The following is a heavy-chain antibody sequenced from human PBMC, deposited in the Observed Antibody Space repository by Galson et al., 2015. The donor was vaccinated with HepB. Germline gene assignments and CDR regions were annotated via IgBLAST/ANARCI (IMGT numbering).Heavy chain of an antibody. CDR3: AKDTGDDYIWGSYRPFDY. J-gene: IGHJ4*02. CDR2: ISGSGGST. Sequence: SLRLSCAASGFTFSSYAMSWVRQAPGKGLEWVSAISGSGGSTYYADSVKGRFTISRDNSKNTLYLQMNSLRAEDTAVYYCAKDTGDDYIWGSYRPFDYWGQGTLVTVSS. D-gene: IGHD3-16*02. V-gene: IGHV3-23*01. CDR1: GFTFSSYA.